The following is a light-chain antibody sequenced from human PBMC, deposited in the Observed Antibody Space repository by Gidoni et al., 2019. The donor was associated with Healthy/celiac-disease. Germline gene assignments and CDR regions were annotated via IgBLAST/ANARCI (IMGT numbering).Light chain of an antibody. J-gene: IGLJ2*01. Sequence: QSVLTQPPSVAGAPRQSVTISCTGSSSNIGAGYDVHWYQQLPGTAPKLLIYGNSKRPSGVPDRFSGSKSGTSASLAITGLQAEDEADYYCQSYDSSLSGSEVFGGGTKLTVL. CDR2: GNS. CDR1: SSNIGAGYD. V-gene: IGLV1-40*01. CDR3: QSYDSSLSGSEV.